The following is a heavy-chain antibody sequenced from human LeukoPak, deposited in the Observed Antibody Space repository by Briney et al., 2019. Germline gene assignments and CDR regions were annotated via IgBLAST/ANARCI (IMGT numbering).Heavy chain of an antibody. V-gene: IGHV4-4*07. J-gene: IGHJ5*02. CDR3: ARDLNSRAYYDFWSGYSDPNWFDP. D-gene: IGHD3-3*01. CDR1: GGSISSYY. CDR2: IYTSGST. Sequence: PSETLSLTCTVSGGSISSYYWSWIRQPAGKGLEWIGRIYTSGSTHYNPPLKSRVTMSVDTSKSQFSLKLSSVTAADTAVYYCARDLNSRAYYDFWSGYSDPNWFDPWGQGTLVTVSS.